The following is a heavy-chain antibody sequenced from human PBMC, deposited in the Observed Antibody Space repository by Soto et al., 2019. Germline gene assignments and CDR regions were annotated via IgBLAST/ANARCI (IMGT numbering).Heavy chain of an antibody. CDR3: ARDRGYSYGLHAFDI. J-gene: IGHJ3*02. Sequence: QVQLVQSGAEVKKPGASVKVSCKASGYTFTNYAVHWVRQAPGQRLEWMGWINTGNDNTKYSQKFQGRVTITRDTSASTAYMGLSSLRSEDTALYYFARDRGYSYGLHAFDICGQGTMVTVSS. CDR2: INTGNDNT. V-gene: IGHV1-3*04. CDR1: GYTFTNYA. D-gene: IGHD5-18*01.